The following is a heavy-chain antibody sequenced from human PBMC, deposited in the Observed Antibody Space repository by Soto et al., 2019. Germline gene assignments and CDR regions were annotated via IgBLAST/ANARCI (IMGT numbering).Heavy chain of an antibody. Sequence: ASVKVSCKASGYTFTSYAMHWVRQAPGQRLEWMGWINAGNGNTKYSQKFQGRVTITRDTSASTAYMELSSLRSEDTAVYYCARAERSLGIRGAFDIWGQGTMVTVSS. D-gene: IGHD7-27*01. J-gene: IGHJ3*02. CDR1: GYTFTSYA. CDR2: INAGNGNT. CDR3: ARAERSLGIRGAFDI. V-gene: IGHV1-3*01.